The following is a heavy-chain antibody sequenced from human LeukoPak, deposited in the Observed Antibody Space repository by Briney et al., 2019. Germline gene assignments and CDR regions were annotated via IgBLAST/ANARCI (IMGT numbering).Heavy chain of an antibody. CDR1: GDSISSSSYY. Sequence: PSETLSLTCPVSGDSISSSSYYWGWIRQPPGKGLEWIGIIYYSGSTYYNPSLESRLTISVDTSKNQFSLKVRSVTAADTAVYFCATTEYNTGWYAYWGQGTLVTVSS. J-gene: IGHJ4*02. D-gene: IGHD6-19*01. CDR3: ATTEYNTGWYAY. V-gene: IGHV4-39*01. CDR2: IYYSGST.